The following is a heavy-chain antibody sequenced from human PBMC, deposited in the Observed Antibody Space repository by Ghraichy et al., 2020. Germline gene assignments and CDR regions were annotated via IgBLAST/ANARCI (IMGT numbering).Heavy chain of an antibody. D-gene: IGHD3-22*01. CDR1: GYTFTGYY. CDR2: INPNSGGT. V-gene: IGHV1-2*02. J-gene: IGHJ3*02. Sequence: ASVKVSCKASGYTFTGYYMHWVRQAPGQGLEWMGWINPNSGGTNYAQKFQGRVTMTRDTSISTAYMELSRLRSDDTAVYYCARPSPLYYYDSSGYYYDAFDIWGQGTMVTVSS. CDR3: ARPSPLYYYDSSGYYYDAFDI.